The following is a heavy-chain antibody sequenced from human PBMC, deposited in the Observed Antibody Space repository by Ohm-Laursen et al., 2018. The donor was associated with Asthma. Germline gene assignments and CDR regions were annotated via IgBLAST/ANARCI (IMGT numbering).Heavy chain of an antibody. J-gene: IGHJ6*02. V-gene: IGHV3-21*04. CDR2: ISSSGSSI. CDR3: ARDSQAMVTTEGLYFGMDV. CDR1: GFSFSSYS. D-gene: IGHD4-17*01. Sequence: SLRLSCAASGFSFSSYSMNWVRQAPGKGLEWVSFISSSGSSIYYADSVKGRFTISRDNAKNSLYLQMNSLRAEDTALYYCARDSQAMVTTEGLYFGMDVWGQGTTVTVSS.